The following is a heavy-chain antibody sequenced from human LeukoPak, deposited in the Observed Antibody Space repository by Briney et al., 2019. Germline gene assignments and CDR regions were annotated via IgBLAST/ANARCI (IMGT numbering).Heavy chain of an antibody. Sequence: GESLKISXQDSGYTFTTYWIGWVRQMPGKGLEWMGIIHPGDSDIRYSPSFKGQVTISADKSISTAYLQWSNLKASDTAMYYCARQITISHFDYWGQGTLVTVSS. V-gene: IGHV5-51*01. CDR3: ARQITISHFDY. J-gene: IGHJ4*02. D-gene: IGHD3-3*01. CDR1: GYTFTTYW. CDR2: IHPGDSDI.